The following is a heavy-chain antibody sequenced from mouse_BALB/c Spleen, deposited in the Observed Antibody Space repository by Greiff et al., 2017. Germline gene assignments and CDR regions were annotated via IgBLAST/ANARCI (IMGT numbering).Heavy chain of an antibody. CDR2: ISNGGGST. CDR3: ARNYAMDY. V-gene: IGHV5-12-2*01. J-gene: IGHJ4*01. Sequence: EVMLVESGGGLVQPGGSLKLSCAASGFTFSSYTMSWVRQTPEKRLEWVAYISNGGGSTYYPDTVKGRFTISRDNAKNTLYLQMSSLKSEDTAMYYCARNYAMDYWGQGTSVTVSS. CDR1: GFTFSSYT.